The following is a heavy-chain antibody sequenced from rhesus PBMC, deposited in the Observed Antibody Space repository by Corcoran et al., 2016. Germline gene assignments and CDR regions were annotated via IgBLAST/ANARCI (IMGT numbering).Heavy chain of an antibody. V-gene: IGHV4-122*02. Sequence: QVQLQESGPGLVKPSETLSLTCAVSGDSISSGYYFWSWITQPPGKGLEWIGYITYNGSTSYNPSLKSRVTISRDTSKNQFSLKLSSVTAADTAVYSCARDWGYWGQGVLVTVSS. CDR1: GDSISSGYYF. D-gene: IGHD3-34*01. CDR3: ARDWGY. CDR2: ITYNGST. J-gene: IGHJ4*01.